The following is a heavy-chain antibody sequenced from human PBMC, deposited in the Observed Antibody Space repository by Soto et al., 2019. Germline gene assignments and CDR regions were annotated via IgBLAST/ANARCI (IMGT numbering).Heavy chain of an antibody. Sequence: ASVKVSCKASGYTFTRYYMHWLRQAAGQGLEWMGIINPSGGSTSYAQKFQGRVTMTRDTSTSTVYMELSSLRSEDTAVYYCARASNYAHFDYWGQGTLVTVSS. CDR2: INPSGGST. CDR1: GYTFTRYY. D-gene: IGHD4-4*01. V-gene: IGHV1-46*01. J-gene: IGHJ4*02. CDR3: ARASNYAHFDY.